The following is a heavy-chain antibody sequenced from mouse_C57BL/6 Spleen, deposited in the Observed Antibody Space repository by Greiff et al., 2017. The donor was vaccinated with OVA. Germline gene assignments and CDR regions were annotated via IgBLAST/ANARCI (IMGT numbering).Heavy chain of an antibody. CDR3: ARREIYYYGSSYYFDY. V-gene: IGHV1-53*01. Sequence: QVQLKQPGTELVKPGASVKLSCKASGYTFTSYWMHWVKQRPGQGLEWIGNINPSNGGTNYNEKFKSKATLTVDKSSSTAYMQISSLTSEDSAVYYCARREIYYYGSSYYFDYWGQGTTLTVSS. J-gene: IGHJ2*01. CDR1: GYTFTSYW. CDR2: INPSNGGT. D-gene: IGHD1-1*01.